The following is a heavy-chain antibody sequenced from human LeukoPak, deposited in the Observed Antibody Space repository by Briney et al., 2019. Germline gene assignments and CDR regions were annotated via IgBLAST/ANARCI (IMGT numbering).Heavy chain of an antibody. J-gene: IGHJ4*02. Sequence: GGSLTLSCAASGFTFSSYAMSWVRQAPGKCLEWVSGISTNGGSTSYAEFVKGRFTISRDNPRNTLYMEMNSLRAEDTAVYYCSVMHRYYDGSGYWVQWGQGTLVTVSS. CDR2: ISTNGGST. CDR1: GFTFSSYA. CDR3: SVMHRYYDGSGYWVQ. V-gene: IGHV3-23*01. D-gene: IGHD3-22*01.